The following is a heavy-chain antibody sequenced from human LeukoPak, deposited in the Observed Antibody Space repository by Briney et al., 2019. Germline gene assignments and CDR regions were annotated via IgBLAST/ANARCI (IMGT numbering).Heavy chain of an antibody. CDR3: ARVEGFSGYVSPYMDV. J-gene: IGHJ6*03. CDR1: GGSFSGYY. V-gene: IGHV4-34*01. D-gene: IGHD5-12*01. CDR2: INHSGST. Sequence: SETLSLTCAVYGGSFSGYYWSWIRQPPGKGLEWIGEINHSGSTNYNPSLKSRVTISVVTSKNQFSLKLSSVTAADTAVYYCARVEGFSGYVSPYMDVWGKGTTVTVS.